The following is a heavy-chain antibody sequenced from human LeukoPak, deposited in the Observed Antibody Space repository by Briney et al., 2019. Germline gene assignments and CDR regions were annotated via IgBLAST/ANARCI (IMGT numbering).Heavy chain of an antibody. CDR2: INPNSGGT. CDR1: GYTFTGYY. D-gene: IGHD6-13*01. CDR3: ARDFTGYSSSPGY. V-gene: IGHV1-2*06. J-gene: IGHJ4*02. Sequence: ASVKVSCKASGYTFTGYYMHWVRQAPGQGLEWMGRINPNSGGTNYAQKFQGRVTMTRGTSISTAYMELSRLRSDDTAVYYCARDFTGYSSSPGYWGQGTLVTVSS.